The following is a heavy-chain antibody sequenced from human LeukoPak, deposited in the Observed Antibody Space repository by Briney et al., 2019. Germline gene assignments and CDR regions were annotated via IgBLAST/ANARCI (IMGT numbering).Heavy chain of an antibody. J-gene: IGHJ5*02. CDR1: GYTFTGYY. CDR2: INPNSGGT. V-gene: IGHV1-2*02. D-gene: IGHD2-2*01. Sequence: ASVKVSCKASGYTFTGYYMHWVRQAPGQGLEWMGWINPNSGGTNYTQKFQGRVTMTRDTSISTAYMELSRLRSDDTAVYYCARAGIVVVHYEDWEWFDPWGQGTLVTVSS. CDR3: ARAGIVVVHYEDWEWFDP.